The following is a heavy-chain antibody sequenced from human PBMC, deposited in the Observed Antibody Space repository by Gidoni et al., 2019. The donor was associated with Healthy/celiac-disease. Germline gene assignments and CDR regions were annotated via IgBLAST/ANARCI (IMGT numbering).Heavy chain of an antibody. D-gene: IGHD3-3*02. J-gene: IGHJ6*02. V-gene: IGHV3-13*01. Sequence: VQLMGVGRGFVRLGGSLRLSCAASGFPFSSQDMHWVRQATGKGLEWVSAIGTAGDTYYPGSVKGRFTISRENAKNTLYLQMNRLGARGAAVYYWAREMGHVWGGYWVEYYGGMDVWGQGTTVTVSS. CDR2: IGTAGDT. CDR1: GFPFSSQD. CDR3: AREMGHVWGGYWVEYYGGMDV.